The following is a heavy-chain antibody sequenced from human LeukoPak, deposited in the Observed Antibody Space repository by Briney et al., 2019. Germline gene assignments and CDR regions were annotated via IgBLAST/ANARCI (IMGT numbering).Heavy chain of an antibody. CDR3: AREDSGWYDH. Sequence: PGGSLRLSCAASGFTFSSYGMHWVRQAPGKGLEWVAFIRYDGSNKYYADSVKGRFTISRDNSKNTLYLQMNSLRAEDTAVYFCAREDSGWYDHWGQGTLVTVSS. V-gene: IGHV3-30*02. CDR1: GFTFSSYG. D-gene: IGHD6-19*01. CDR2: IRYDGSNK. J-gene: IGHJ5*02.